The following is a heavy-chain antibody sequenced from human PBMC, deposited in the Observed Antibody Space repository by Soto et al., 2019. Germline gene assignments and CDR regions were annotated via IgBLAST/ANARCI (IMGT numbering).Heavy chain of an antibody. CDR3: ARQLRFLESHKPYYGMDV. CDR1: GGTFRNLA. J-gene: IGHJ6*02. V-gene: IGHV1-69*13. Sequence: SVKVSCKASGGTFRNLAINWVRQAPGQGLEWMGGFIPIIGGGINAQKIQGRVTITSDESTSTAYMELGSLRSDDTAVYYCARQLRFLESHKPYYGMDVWGQGTTVT. CDR2: FIPIIGGG. D-gene: IGHD3-3*01.